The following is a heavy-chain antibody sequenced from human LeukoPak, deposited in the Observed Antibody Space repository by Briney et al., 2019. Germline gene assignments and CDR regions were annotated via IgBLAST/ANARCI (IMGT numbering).Heavy chain of an antibody. V-gene: IGHV4-4*02. D-gene: IGHD2-21*02. Sequence: PSETLSLTCAVSGGSISSSNWWSWVRQPPGKGLEWIGEIYHSGSTNYNPSLKSRVTISVDKSKNQFSLRLSSVTAADTAVYYCARSGPEAYCGGDCSYYFDYWGQGTLVTVSS. CDR3: ARSGPEAYCGGDCSYYFDY. CDR1: GGSISSSNW. J-gene: IGHJ4*02. CDR2: IYHSGST.